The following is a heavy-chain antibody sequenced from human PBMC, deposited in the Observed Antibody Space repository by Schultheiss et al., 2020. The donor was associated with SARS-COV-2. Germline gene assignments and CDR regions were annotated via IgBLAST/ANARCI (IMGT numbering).Heavy chain of an antibody. CDR3: AREVTTGRLDY. Sequence: GGSLRLSCAASGFTFSTYGMHWVRQAPGKGLEWVANIKQDGSEKYYADSVKGRFTISRDNSKNTLYLQMNSLRAEDTAVYYCAREVTTGRLDYWGQGTLVTVSS. D-gene: IGHD4-11*01. CDR2: IKQDGSEK. J-gene: IGHJ4*02. V-gene: IGHV3-33*01. CDR1: GFTFSTYG.